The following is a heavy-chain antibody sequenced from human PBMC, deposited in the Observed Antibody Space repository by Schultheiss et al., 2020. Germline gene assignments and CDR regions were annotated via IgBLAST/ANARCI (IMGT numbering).Heavy chain of an antibody. D-gene: IGHD2-2*01. J-gene: IGHJ5*02. Sequence: SETLSLTCTVSGGSISSSSYYWAWIRQPPGKGLEWIGSIYYSGSTYYNPSLKSRVTISVDTSKNQFSLKLSSVTAADTAVYYCARAVVVPAAMGGWFDPWGQGTLVTVSS. CDR1: GGSISSSSYY. CDR3: ARAVVVPAAMGGWFDP. CDR2: IYYSGST. V-gene: IGHV4-39*07.